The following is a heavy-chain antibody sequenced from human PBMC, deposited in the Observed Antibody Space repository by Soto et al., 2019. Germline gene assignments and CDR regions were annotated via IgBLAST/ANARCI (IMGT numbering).Heavy chain of an antibody. D-gene: IGHD1-1*01. V-gene: IGHV3-7*01. CDR1: GFTFSSYW. CDR3: TRDFQGPLDYGMDV. J-gene: IGHJ6*02. Sequence: GGSLRLSCADSGFTFSSYWMSWVRQAPGKGLEWVANVKYDGSQTYYVGSVKGRFTISRDNAKNSLYLQMNSLRAEDTVVYYCTRDFQGPLDYGMDVWGQGTTVTVYS. CDR2: VKYDGSQT.